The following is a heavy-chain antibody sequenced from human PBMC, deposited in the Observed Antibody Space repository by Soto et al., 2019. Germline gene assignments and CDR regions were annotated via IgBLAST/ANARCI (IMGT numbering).Heavy chain of an antibody. V-gene: IGHV3-21*01. CDR1: GFTFSSYS. CDR2: ISSSSSYI. Sequence: GGSLRLSCAASGFTFSSYSMNRVRQAPGKGLEWVSSISSSSSYIYYADSVKGRFTISRDNAKNSLYLQMNSLRAEDTAVYYCAREIAVAGGGIDYWGQGTLVTVSS. CDR3: AREIAVAGGGIDY. D-gene: IGHD6-19*01. J-gene: IGHJ4*02.